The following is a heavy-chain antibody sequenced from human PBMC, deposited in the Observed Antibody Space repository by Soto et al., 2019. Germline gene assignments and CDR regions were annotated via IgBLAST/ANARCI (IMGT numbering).Heavy chain of an antibody. CDR3: ARVGWRFGEFWLDP. CDR1: GYTLTSYG. CDR2: ISAYNGNT. J-gene: IGHJ5*02. D-gene: IGHD3-10*01. Sequence: ASVKVSCKASGYTLTSYGISWVRQAPGQGLEWMGWISAYNGNTNYAQKLQGRVTMTTDTSTSTAYMELRSLRSDDTAVYYCARVGWRFGEFWLDPWGLGTLVTVSS. V-gene: IGHV1-18*04.